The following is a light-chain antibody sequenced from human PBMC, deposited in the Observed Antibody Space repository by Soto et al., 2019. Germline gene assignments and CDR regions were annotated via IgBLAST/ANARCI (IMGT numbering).Light chain of an antibody. CDR3: QQCFTTPHT. CDR2: VAS. V-gene: IGKV1-39*01. Sequence: DIQMTQSPSSLPASVEDRVTITCRASQNIGRFLNWHQQKPGKAPNVLINVASTLRSGVPSRFSGSGSGTDFKLTINSLQPEDFATYFCQQCFTTPHTFGGGTKVDIK. CDR1: QNIGRF. J-gene: IGKJ4*01.